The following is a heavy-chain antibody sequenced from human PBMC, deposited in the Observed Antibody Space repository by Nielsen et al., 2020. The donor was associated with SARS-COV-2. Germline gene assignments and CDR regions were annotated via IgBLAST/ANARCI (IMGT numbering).Heavy chain of an antibody. D-gene: IGHD1-26*01. J-gene: IGHJ4*02. V-gene: IGHV1-46*01. Sequence: ASVKVSCKASGYTFTDYYIDWVRQAPGQGLEWMGIINPSGGSTTYAQKFQGRVTMTRVTSTSTVYMELSSLRSEDTAVYYCARDQRYSGSHEPFDYWGQGTLVTVSS. CDR3: ARDQRYSGSHEPFDY. CDR2: INPSGGST. CDR1: GYTFTDYY.